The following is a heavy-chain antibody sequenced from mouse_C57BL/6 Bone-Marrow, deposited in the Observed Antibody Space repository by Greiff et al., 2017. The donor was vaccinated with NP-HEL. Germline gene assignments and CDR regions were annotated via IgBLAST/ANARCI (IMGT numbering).Heavy chain of an antibody. V-gene: IGHV1-59*01. D-gene: IGHD1-1*01. CDR1: GYTFTSYW. J-gene: IGHJ4*01. CDR2: IDPSDSYT. CDR3: ARVYFITTDAMDY. Sequence: VQLQQSGAELVRPGTSVKLSCKASGYTFTSYWMHWVKQRPGQGLEWIGVIDPSDSYTNYNQKFKGKATLTVDTSSSTAYMQLSSLTSEDSAVYYCARVYFITTDAMDYWGQGTSVTVSS.